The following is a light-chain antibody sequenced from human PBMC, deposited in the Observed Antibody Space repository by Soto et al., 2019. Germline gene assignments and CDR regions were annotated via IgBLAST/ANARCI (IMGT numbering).Light chain of an antibody. Sequence: QPVLTQPPSASGTPGQRVTISCSGGSSNIGNNYGCWYQQLPGTAPKLLIYRNNQRPSGVPERFSGSKSGTSASLAISGLRSEDEADYYCEAWDDSLSGVVFGGGTKLTVL. CDR3: EAWDDSLSGVV. CDR1: SSNIGNNY. J-gene: IGLJ2*01. V-gene: IGLV1-47*01. CDR2: RNN.